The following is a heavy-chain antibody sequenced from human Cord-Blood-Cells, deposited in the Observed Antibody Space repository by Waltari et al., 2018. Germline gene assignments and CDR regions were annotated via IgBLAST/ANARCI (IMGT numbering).Heavy chain of an antibody. CDR2: IDYNGST. V-gene: IGHV4-59*11. Sequence: QVQLQESGPGLVKPSETLSLTCTVSGGSISSHYWSWIRQPPGKGLEWIGYIDYNGSTNYTPYLKSRGTISVDTAKNQFSQKLSSVSAADTAVYYCARGGAFDIWGQGTMVTVSS. CDR1: GGSISSHY. D-gene: IGHD3-16*01. J-gene: IGHJ3*02. CDR3: ARGGAFDI.